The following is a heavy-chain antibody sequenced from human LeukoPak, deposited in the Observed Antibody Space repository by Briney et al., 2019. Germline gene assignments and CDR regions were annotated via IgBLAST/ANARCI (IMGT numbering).Heavy chain of an antibody. CDR2: INPNSGGT. V-gene: IGHV1-2*02. CDR3: ARAELLWFGESALLDY. D-gene: IGHD3-10*01. Sequence: ASVKVSCKASGYTFTGYYMHWVRQAPGQGLEWMGWINPNSGGTNYAQKFQGRVTMTRDTSISTAYMELSRLRSDDTAVYYCARAELLWFGESALLDYWGQGTLVTVSS. J-gene: IGHJ4*02. CDR1: GYTFTGYY.